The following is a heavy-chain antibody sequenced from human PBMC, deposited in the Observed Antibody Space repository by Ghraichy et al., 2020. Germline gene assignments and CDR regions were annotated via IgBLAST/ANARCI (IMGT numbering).Heavy chain of an antibody. J-gene: IGHJ4*02. V-gene: IGHV1-18*04. Sequence: ASVKVSCKASGYTFTSYGISWVRQAPGQGLEWMGWISAYNGNTNYAQKLQGRVTMTTDTSTSTAYMELRSLRSDDTAVYYCARDLTWLTYGDYLPFDYWGQGTLVTVSS. CDR1: GYTFTSYG. CDR2: ISAYNGNT. CDR3: ARDLTWLTYGDYLPFDY. D-gene: IGHD4-17*01.